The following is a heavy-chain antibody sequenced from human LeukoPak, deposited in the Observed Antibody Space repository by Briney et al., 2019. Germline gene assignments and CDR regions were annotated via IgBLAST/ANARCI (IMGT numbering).Heavy chain of an antibody. CDR2: IYYSGST. V-gene: IGHV4-31*03. J-gene: IGHJ5*02. Sequence: SQTLSLTCTVSGGSISSGGYYWSWIRQLPGKGLEWIGYIYYSGSTYYNPSLKSRVTISVDTSKNQFSLKLSSVTAADTAVYYCARDLLGSTIFGVVIMDHWFDPWGQGTLVTVSS. D-gene: IGHD3-3*01. CDR3: ARDLLGSTIFGVVIMDHWFDP. CDR1: GGSISSGGYY.